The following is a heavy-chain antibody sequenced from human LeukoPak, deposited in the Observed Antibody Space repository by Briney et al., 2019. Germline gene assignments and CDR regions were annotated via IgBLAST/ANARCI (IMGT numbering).Heavy chain of an antibody. Sequence: GGSLRLSCAASGFTFSSYSMNWVRQAPGKGLEWVSSTSSSSSYIYYADSVKGRFTISRDNAKNSLYLQMNSLRAEDTAVYYCARVGSGWTIDYWGQGTLVTVSS. D-gene: IGHD6-19*01. CDR2: TSSSSSYI. J-gene: IGHJ4*02. CDR3: ARVGSGWTIDY. CDR1: GFTFSSYS. V-gene: IGHV3-21*01.